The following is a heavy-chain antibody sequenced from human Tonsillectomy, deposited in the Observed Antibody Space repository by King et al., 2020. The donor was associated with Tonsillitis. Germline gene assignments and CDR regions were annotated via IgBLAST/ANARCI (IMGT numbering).Heavy chain of an antibody. J-gene: IGHJ4*02. CDR2: IYYDGST. CDR1: GGSISSYY. D-gene: IGHD5-18*01. CDR3: ARQFTSGYMNGFFFEY. V-gene: IGHV4-59*08. Sequence: VQLQESGPGLVKTSDTLSLTCTVSGGSISSYYWSWIRQPPGKGLEWIGYIYYDGSTNYNPSLKSRVTISVDTSKNQFSLKLTSVTAADTAVYYCARQFTSGYMNGFFFEYWGQGTLVTVSS.